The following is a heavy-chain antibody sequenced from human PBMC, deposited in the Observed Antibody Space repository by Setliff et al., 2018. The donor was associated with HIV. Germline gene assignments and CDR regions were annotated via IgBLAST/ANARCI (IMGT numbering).Heavy chain of an antibody. CDR1: GYTFTTYD. J-gene: IGHJ4*02. CDR2: ISPYNGHT. D-gene: IGHD4-17*01. V-gene: IGHV1-18*01. CDR3: ARTDYGGNSGGNYFDY. Sequence: ASVKVSCKASGYTFTTYDITWVRQAPGQGLEWLGWISPYNGHTNFAQKFQGRVTMTTDTATSTAYMEVRSLRSDDTAVYYCARTDYGGNSGGNYFDYWGQGSQGTVSS.